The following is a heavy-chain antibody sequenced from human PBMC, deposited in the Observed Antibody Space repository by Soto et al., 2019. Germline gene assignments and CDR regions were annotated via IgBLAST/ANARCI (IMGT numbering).Heavy chain of an antibody. CDR2: ISSNSAYI. CDR3: TRDASRDSSARGWFDP. D-gene: IGHD6-13*01. Sequence: SGGSLRLSCAASGFTFRSFTMNWVRQAPGKGLEWVSTISSNSAYIYYTDALRGRFTISRDNAKNSLHLQMNSLRAEDTAVYYCTRDASRDSSARGWFDPWGPGTLVTVSS. CDR1: GFTFRSFT. J-gene: IGHJ5*02. V-gene: IGHV3-21*01.